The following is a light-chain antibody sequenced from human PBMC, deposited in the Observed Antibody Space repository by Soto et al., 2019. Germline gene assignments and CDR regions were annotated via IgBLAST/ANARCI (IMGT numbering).Light chain of an antibody. Sequence: DIQMTQSPSTLSASVGDRVTITCRASQSISGWLAWFQQKPGKAPNLLIYKASNLESGVPSRFSGSVSGTEFTLTISCLQPDDFATYYCQQYSTYPYTFGQGTKLEIK. J-gene: IGKJ2*01. CDR3: QQYSTYPYT. CDR2: KAS. CDR1: QSISGW. V-gene: IGKV1-5*03.